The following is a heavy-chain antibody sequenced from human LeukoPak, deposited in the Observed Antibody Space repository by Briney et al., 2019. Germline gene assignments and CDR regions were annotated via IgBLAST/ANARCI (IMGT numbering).Heavy chain of an antibody. D-gene: IGHD4-17*01. CDR1: GFTFSDYY. CDR2: ISSSSSYT. V-gene: IGHV3-11*06. J-gene: IGHJ6*02. Sequence: PGGSLRLSCAASGFTFSDYYVSWIRQAPGKGLEWVSYISSSSSYTNYADSVKGRFTISRDNAKNSLYLQMNSLRAEDTAVYYCARDRPTTVKRYYYYYGMDVWGQGTTVTVSS. CDR3: ARDRPTTVKRYYYYYGMDV.